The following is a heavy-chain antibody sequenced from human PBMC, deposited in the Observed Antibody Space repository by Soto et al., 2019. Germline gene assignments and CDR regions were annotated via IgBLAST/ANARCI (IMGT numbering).Heavy chain of an antibody. CDR2: IYYRGST. D-gene: IGHD2-15*01. Sequence: QVQLQESGPGLVKPSETLSLTCTVSGGSVNSGSYYWSWIRQPPAKGLEWIGYIYYRGSTNYNPSLKSRVTISVDTSKNQFALNLSSVTAADTAVYYCARVSVGWWFDPWGQGTLVTVSS. J-gene: IGHJ5*02. V-gene: IGHV4-61*01. CDR1: GGSVNSGSYY. CDR3: ARVSVGWWFDP.